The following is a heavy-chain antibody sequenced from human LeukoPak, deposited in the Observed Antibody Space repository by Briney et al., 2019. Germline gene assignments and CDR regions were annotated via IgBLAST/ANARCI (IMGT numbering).Heavy chain of an antibody. CDR3: ARADAYYYGMDL. CDR1: GYSISSSNW. CDR2: IYYSGST. Sequence: SETLSLTCAVSGYSISSSNWWGWIRQPPGKGLEWIGYIYYSGSTDYDPSLKSRVTISIDTSKDQLSLNLTSVTAADTAVYYCARADAYYYGMDLWGQGTTVTVSS. V-gene: IGHV4-28*03. J-gene: IGHJ6*02.